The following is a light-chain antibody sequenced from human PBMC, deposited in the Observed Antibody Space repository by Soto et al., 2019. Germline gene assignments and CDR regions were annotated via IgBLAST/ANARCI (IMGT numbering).Light chain of an antibody. CDR3: HQYNDWIFT. CDR1: HSVGSN. CDR2: GAS. J-gene: IGKJ3*01. V-gene: IGKV3-15*01. Sequence: EIVMTQSPATLSVSPGETAIFSCRAIHSVGSNLAWYQQKPGQAPRLLIYGASTRATGVPARFSGSRSGTGFTLTIIGLQSDDFGVYYCHQYNDWIFTSGPRTQVHL.